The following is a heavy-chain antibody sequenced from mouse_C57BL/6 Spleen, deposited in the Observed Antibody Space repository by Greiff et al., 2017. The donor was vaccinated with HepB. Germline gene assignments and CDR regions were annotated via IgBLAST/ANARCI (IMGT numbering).Heavy chain of an antibody. CDR3: ANYYGSSYAWFAY. V-gene: IGHV1-81*01. Sequence: VQLVESGAELARPGASVKLSCKASGYTFTSYGISWVKQRTGQGLEWIGEIYPRSGNTYYNEKFKGKATLTADKSSSTAYMELRSLTSEDSAVYFCANYYGSSYAWFAYWGQGTLVTVSA. CDR2: IYPRSGNT. J-gene: IGHJ3*01. CDR1: GYTFTSYG. D-gene: IGHD1-1*01.